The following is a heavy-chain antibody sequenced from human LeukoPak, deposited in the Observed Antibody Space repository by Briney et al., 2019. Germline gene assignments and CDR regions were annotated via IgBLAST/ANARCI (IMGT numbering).Heavy chain of an antibody. D-gene: IGHD1-26*01. V-gene: IGHV4-59*01. CDR3: ARDWELGH. CDR2: IYENGRT. Sequence: SETLSLTCTVSGGSISSYYWSWIRQSPGEGLEWIGFIYENGRTSYNPSLKSRVTISVDMSKNQFSLRLTSMTDADTAVYYCARDWELGHWGRGILVTVTS. J-gene: IGHJ4*02. CDR1: GGSISSYY.